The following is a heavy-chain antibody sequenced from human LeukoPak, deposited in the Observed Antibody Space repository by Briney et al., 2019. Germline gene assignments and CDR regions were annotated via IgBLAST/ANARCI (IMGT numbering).Heavy chain of an antibody. Sequence: SETLSLTCTVSSDSISTSTYYWGWIRQPPGKGLEWVGSIYSSGHTYYSPPLQNRVTISVDTSKNQFSLKLSSVTAADTAIYYCAGHRSPGVGATEYWGQGTLVTVSS. V-gene: IGHV4-39*01. CDR3: AGHRSPGVGATEY. D-gene: IGHD1-26*01. J-gene: IGHJ4*02. CDR2: IYSSGHT. CDR1: SDSISTSTYY.